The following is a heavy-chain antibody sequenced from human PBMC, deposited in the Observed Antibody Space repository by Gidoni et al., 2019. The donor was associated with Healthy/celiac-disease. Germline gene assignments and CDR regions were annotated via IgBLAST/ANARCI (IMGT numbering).Heavy chain of an antibody. D-gene: IGHD6-13*01. Sequence: EVQLVESGGGLVQPGRSLRLSCAASGFTFDDYAMHWVRQAPGKGLEWVSGISWNSGSIGYADSVKGRFTISRDNAKNSLYLQMNSLRAEDTALYYCAKDIAAAGTYYYGMDVWGQGTTVTVSS. J-gene: IGHJ6*02. CDR2: ISWNSGSI. CDR1: GFTFDDYA. V-gene: IGHV3-9*01. CDR3: AKDIAAAGTYYYGMDV.